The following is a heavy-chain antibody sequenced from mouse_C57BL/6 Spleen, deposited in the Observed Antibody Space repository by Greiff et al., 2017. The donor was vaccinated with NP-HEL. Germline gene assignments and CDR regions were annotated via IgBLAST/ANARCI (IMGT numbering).Heavy chain of an antibody. CDR2: INPSNGGT. CDR3: ARGGIFTTVVAERYAMDY. CDR1: GYTFTSYW. V-gene: IGHV1-53*01. Sequence: QVQLQQPGTELVKPGASVKLSCKASGYTFTSYWMHWVKQRPGQGLEWIGNINPSNGGTNYNEKFKSKATLTVDKSSSTAYMQLSSLTSEDSAVYYCARGGIFTTVVAERYAMDYWGQGTSVTVSS. D-gene: IGHD1-1*01. J-gene: IGHJ4*01.